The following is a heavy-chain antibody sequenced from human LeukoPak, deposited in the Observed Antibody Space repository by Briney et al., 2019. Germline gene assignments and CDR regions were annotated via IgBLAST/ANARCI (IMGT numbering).Heavy chain of an antibody. CDR1: GASISSSPYY. CDR3: ARGGGVVTPALSFDY. CDR2: IYYSGST. D-gene: IGHD4-23*01. V-gene: IGHV4-39*01. Sequence: SETLSLTCTVSGASISSSPYYWGWIRQPPGKGLEWIGSIYYSGSTYYNPSLESRVTMSIDTSKNQLSLKLSSVTAADTAVYYCARGGGVVTPALSFDYWGQGTLVTVSS. J-gene: IGHJ4*02.